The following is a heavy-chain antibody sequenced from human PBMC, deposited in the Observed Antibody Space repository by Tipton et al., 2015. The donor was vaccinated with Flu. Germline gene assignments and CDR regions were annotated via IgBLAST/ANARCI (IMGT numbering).Heavy chain of an antibody. J-gene: IGHJ5*02. Sequence: TLSLTCAVYVGSFSGYYWSWIRQPPGKGLEWIGEINDSGSTHYNPSLKSRVTISVDTSKNQFSLRLTSVTAADTAIYYCARHIEGYSGYENGFDPWGQGTLVIVSS. V-gene: IGHV4-34*01. D-gene: IGHD5-12*01. CDR1: VGSFSGYY. CDR3: ARHIEGYSGYENGFDP. CDR2: INDSGST.